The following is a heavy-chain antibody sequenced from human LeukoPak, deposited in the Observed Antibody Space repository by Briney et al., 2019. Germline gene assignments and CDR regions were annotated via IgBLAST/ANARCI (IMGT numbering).Heavy chain of an antibody. CDR1: RYTLTGYY. CDR3: EREALGFDP. V-gene: IGHV1-2*02. CDR2: INPNSGGT. D-gene: IGHD3-16*01. J-gene: IGHJ5*02. Sequence: ASVKVSCKASRYTLTGYYIHWVRQAPVQGLECMGCINPNSGGTNYAQKFQGRVTMTRETSISTAYMELSGLRSDDSAVYYCEREALGFDPWGQGTLVTVSS.